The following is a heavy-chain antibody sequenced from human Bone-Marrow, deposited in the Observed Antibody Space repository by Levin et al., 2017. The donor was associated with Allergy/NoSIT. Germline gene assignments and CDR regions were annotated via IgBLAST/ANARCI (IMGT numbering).Heavy chain of an antibody. D-gene: IGHD4-17*01. V-gene: IGHV3-48*03. Sequence: SCAASGFSFSSYEMNWVRQAPGKGLEWVSYISSSGRTKNYADSVKGRFTISRDNAKNSLLLQMNSLRAEDTAVYYCARDWDSGDDVRLDYWGQGTLVTVSS. CDR1: GFSFSSYE. CDR3: ARDWDSGDDVRLDY. J-gene: IGHJ4*02. CDR2: ISSSGRTK.